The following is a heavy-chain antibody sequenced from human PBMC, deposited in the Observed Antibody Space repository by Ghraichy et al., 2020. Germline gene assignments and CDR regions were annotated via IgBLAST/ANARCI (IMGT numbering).Heavy chain of an antibody. CDR2: IYYDGNT. J-gene: IGHJ5*02. V-gene: IGHV4-39*01. CDR1: GGSVSNTNYY. Sequence: SETLSLTCSVSGGSVSNTNYYWGWIRQSSRKGLEWIGSIYYDGNTYNNPSLKSRVTLSVDTSKNQFSLKLTSVTASDTAIYYCARHDYSGSYSHWFDPWGPGTLVPVFS. CDR3: ARHDYSGSYSHWFDP. D-gene: IGHD4-23*01.